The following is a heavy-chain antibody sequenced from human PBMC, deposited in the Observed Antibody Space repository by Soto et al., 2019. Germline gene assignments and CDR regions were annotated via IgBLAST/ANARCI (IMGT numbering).Heavy chain of an antibody. J-gene: IGHJ4*02. V-gene: IGHV3-23*01. CDR2: VTGSGSTT. D-gene: IGHD5-12*01. Sequence: EVQMLESGGGLVQPGGSLRLSCAASGFTFSNYAMTWVRQAPGKGLEWVSTVTGSGSTTYYADSVEGRFTISRDNSKNTLDLQMNSLRADDTALYYCAKALRGYDTPYDYWGQGTLVTVSS. CDR3: AKALRGYDTPYDY. CDR1: GFTFSNYA.